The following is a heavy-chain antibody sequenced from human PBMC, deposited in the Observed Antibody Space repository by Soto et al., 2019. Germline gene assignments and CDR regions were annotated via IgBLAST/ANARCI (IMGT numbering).Heavy chain of an antibody. CDR3: ANENSSSWYGPYFDY. J-gene: IGHJ4*02. D-gene: IGHD6-13*01. V-gene: IGHV3-30*18. Sequence: GGSLRLSCAASGFTFGSYGMHWVRQAPGKGLEWVAVISYDGSNKYYADSVKGRFTISRDNSKNTLYLQMNSLRAEDTAVYYCANENSSSWYGPYFDYGGQGTMVTVST. CDR1: GFTFGSYG. CDR2: ISYDGSNK.